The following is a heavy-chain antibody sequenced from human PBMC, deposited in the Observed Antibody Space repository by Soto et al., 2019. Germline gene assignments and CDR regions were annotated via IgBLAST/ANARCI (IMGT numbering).Heavy chain of an antibody. CDR3: AKDFGEPMEYYYYGMDV. J-gene: IGHJ6*02. D-gene: IGHD3-10*01. V-gene: IGHV3-30*18. CDR1: GFTFSSYG. CDR2: ISYDGSNK. Sequence: PGGSLRLSCAASGFTFSSYGMHWVRQAPGKGLEWVVVISYDGSNKYYADSVKGRFTISRDNSKNTLYLQMNSLRAEDMAVYYCAKDFGEPMEYYYYGMDVWGQGTTVTVSS.